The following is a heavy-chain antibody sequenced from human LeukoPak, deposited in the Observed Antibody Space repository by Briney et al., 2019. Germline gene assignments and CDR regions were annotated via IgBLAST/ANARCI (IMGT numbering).Heavy chain of an antibody. CDR1: GYTFTSYG. J-gene: IGHJ5*02. Sequence: ASVKVSCKTSGYTFTSYGISWVRQAPGQGLEWVGLINPSGGSTNYAQKLQGRVTMTRDMSTSTVYMEVNSLRSEDTAVYYCARGVHVRTYDSHQNCFDPWGQGTLVTVSS. CDR2: INPSGGST. D-gene: IGHD3-22*01. V-gene: IGHV1-46*01. CDR3: ARGVHVRTYDSHQNCFDP.